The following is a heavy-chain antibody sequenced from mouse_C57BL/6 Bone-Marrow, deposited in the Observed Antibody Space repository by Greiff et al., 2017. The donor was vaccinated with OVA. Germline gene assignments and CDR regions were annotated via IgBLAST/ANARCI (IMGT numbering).Heavy chain of an antibody. CDR1: GYTFTDHT. V-gene: IGHV1-78*01. Sequence: VQLQQSDAELVKPGASVKISCKASGYTFTDHTIHWMKQRPEQGLEWIGYIYPRDGSTKYNEKFKGTATLTADKSSSTAYMQLNSLTSEDSAVFFYAREATTVVAEDYFDYWGQGTTLTVSS. J-gene: IGHJ2*01. CDR2: IYPRDGST. D-gene: IGHD1-1*01. CDR3: AREATTVVAEDYFDY.